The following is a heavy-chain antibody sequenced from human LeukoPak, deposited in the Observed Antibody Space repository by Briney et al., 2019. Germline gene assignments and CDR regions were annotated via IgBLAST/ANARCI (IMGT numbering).Heavy chain of an antibody. CDR1: GFTFSSYS. Sequence: GGSLRLSCAASGFTFSSYSMNWVRQAPGKGLEWVSYISSSSSTIYYADSVKGRFTISRDNAKNSLYLQMNSLRAEDTAVYYCARVWVRGVMMLRLYYYYMDVWGKGTTVTVSS. CDR3: ARVWVRGVMMLRLYYYYMDV. V-gene: IGHV3-48*01. D-gene: IGHD3-10*01. J-gene: IGHJ6*03. CDR2: ISSSSSTI.